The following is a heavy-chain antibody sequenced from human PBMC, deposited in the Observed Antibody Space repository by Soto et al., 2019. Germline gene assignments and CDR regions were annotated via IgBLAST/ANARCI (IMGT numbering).Heavy chain of an antibody. CDR2: INPNSGGT. CDR3: ARSVAGRGVYYYYGMDV. Sequence: QVQLVQSGAEVKKPGASVKVSCKASGYTFTGYYMHWVRQAPGQGLEWMGWINPNSGGTNYAQKFQGWITMTRDTSISTAYMELSRLRSVDTAVYYCARSVAGRGVYYYYGMDVWGQGTTVTVSS. D-gene: IGHD6-19*01. V-gene: IGHV1-2*04. CDR1: GYTFTGYY. J-gene: IGHJ6*02.